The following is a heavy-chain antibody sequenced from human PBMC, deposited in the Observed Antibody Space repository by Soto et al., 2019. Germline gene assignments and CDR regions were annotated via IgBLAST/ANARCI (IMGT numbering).Heavy chain of an antibody. D-gene: IGHD2-15*01. CDR1: GFTFSSYA. CDR2: ISYDGSNK. J-gene: IGHJ5*02. Sequence: GGSLRLSCAASGFTFSSYAMHWVRQAPGKGLEWVAVISYDGSNKYYADSVKGQFTISRDNSKNTLYLQMNSLRAEDTAVYYCARDRVVAATWNWFDPWGQGTLVTVSS. V-gene: IGHV3-30-3*01. CDR3: ARDRVVAATWNWFDP.